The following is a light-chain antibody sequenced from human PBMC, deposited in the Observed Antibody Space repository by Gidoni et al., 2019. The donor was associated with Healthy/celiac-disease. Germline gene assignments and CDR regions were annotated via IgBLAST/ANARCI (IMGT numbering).Light chain of an antibody. Sequence: QSVLTQPPSVSGAPGQRVTISCTGSSSNIGAGYDVHWYQQLPGTAPKLLIYGNSHRPSGVPDRFSGSKSGTSASLAITGLQAEDEADYYCQSYDSSLSGPNWVFGGGTKLTVL. CDR2: GNS. CDR1: SSNIGAGYD. CDR3: QSYDSSLSGPNWV. V-gene: IGLV1-40*01. J-gene: IGLJ3*02.